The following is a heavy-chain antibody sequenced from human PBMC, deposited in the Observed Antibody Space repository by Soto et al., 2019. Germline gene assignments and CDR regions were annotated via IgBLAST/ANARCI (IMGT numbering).Heavy chain of an antibody. CDR1: GGSFSSYY. CDR2: IYYSGST. J-gene: IGHJ4*02. Sequence: SESLSLTLNASGGSFSSYYWSWIRQPPLKVLAWIGYIYYSGSTNYNPSLKSLVTLTKDTSTNTGYMELRRLTSDDTAVCFCATEPIYYNDGSGYYPQGHWGQGTLVSVSS. CDR3: ATEPIYYNDGSGYYPQGH. V-gene: IGHV4-59*08. D-gene: IGHD3-22*01.